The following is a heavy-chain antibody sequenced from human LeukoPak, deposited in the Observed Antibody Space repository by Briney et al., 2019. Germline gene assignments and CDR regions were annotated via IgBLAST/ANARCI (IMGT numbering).Heavy chain of an antibody. CDR1: GFTFSDYY. CDR3: AIRSTRWYFDY. CDR2: ISSSGRTI. V-gene: IGHV3-11*01. D-gene: IGHD2-2*01. J-gene: IGHJ4*02. Sequence: PGGSLRLSCAASGFTFSDYYMSLIRQAPGKGLEWVSYISSSGRTIYYADSVMGRFTISRDNAKNSLYLQMNSLRAEDTAVYYCAIRSTRWYFDYWGQGTLVTVSS.